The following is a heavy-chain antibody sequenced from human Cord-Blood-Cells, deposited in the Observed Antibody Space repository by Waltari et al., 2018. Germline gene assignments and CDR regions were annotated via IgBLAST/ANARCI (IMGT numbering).Heavy chain of an antibody. Sequence: QVQLQQWGAGLLKPSETLSLTCAVYGGSFSGYYWSWIRQPPGKGLEWIGEINHSGSTNYNPSLKSRVTISVDTSKSPFSLKLGSVTAADTAVYYCARASGYGSSSTNLDYWGQGTLVTVSS. CDR3: ARASGYGSSSTNLDY. CDR2: INHSGST. J-gene: IGHJ4*02. CDR1: GGSFSGYY. V-gene: IGHV4-34*01. D-gene: IGHD6-6*01.